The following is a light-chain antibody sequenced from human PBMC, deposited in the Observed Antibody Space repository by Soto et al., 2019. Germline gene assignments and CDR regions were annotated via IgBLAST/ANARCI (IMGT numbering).Light chain of an antibody. V-gene: IGLV1-44*01. CDR1: SSNIGSNT. J-gene: IGLJ2*01. CDR2: SNN. Sequence: QSVLTQPPSESGTPGQRVTISCSGSSSNIGSNTVNWYQQLPGTAPKLLIYSNNQRPSGVPDRFSGSKSGTSASLAISGLQSEDEADYYCAAWGDSLNGPVFGGGTQLTVL. CDR3: AAWGDSLNGPV.